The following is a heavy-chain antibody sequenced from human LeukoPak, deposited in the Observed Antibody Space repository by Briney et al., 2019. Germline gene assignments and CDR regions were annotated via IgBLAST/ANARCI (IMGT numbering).Heavy chain of an antibody. V-gene: IGHV1-18*01. D-gene: IGHD1-26*01. CDR3: ARGARIVGATALDY. J-gene: IGHJ4*02. Sequence: ASVKVSCKASGYTFTSYGISWVRQAPGQGLEWTGWISAYNGNTNYAQKLQGRVTMTTDTSTSTAYMELRSLRSDDTAVYYCARGARIVGATALDYWGQGTLVTVSS. CDR1: GYTFTSYG. CDR2: ISAYNGNT.